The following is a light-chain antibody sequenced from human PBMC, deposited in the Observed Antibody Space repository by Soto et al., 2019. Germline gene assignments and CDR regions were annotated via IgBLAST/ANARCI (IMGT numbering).Light chain of an antibody. CDR1: SSEVGGYNY. V-gene: IGLV2-14*03. CDR3: SSYRRGSTYV. Sequence: SALTQPASVSGSPGQSITVSCTGTSSEVGGYNYVSWYQQHPGKAPRLMIYDVTNRPSGVSDRFSGSKSGNTASLTISVLQAEDEADYYCSSYRRGSTYVFGTGTKVTVL. CDR2: DVT. J-gene: IGLJ1*01.